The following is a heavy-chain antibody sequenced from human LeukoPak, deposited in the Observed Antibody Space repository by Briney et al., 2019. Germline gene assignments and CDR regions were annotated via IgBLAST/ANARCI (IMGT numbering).Heavy chain of an antibody. CDR1: GGSISSGSYY. J-gene: IGHJ5*02. CDR2: IYTSGST. CDR3: ASHYYYGAGSYYNRWFDP. V-gene: IGHV4-61*02. Sequence: SETLSLTCTVSGGSISSGSYYWSWIRQPAGKGLEWIGRIYTSGSTNYNPSLKSRVTISVDTSKNQFSLKLSSVTTADTAVYYCASHYYYGAGSYYNRWFDPWGQGTLVTVSS. D-gene: IGHD3-10*01.